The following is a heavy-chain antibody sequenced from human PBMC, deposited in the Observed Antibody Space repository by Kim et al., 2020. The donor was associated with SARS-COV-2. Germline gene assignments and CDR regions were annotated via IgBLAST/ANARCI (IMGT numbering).Heavy chain of an antibody. V-gene: IGHV1-46*01. J-gene: IGHJ4*02. D-gene: IGHD3-16*01. Sequence: NRSGGGTNYAQKFQGSVTMTGDTSTNTVYMELSSLRSDDTAVYYCAKEGGHWGQGTLVTVSS. CDR2: NRSGGGT. CDR3: AKEGGH.